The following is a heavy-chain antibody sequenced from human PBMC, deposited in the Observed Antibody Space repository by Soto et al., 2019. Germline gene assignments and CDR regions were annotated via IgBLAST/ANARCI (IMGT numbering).Heavy chain of an antibody. V-gene: IGHV4-4*07. CDR2: IYTSGST. CDR1: GGSISSYY. Sequence: SETLSLTCTVSGGSISSYYWSWIRQPAGKGLEWIGRIYTSGSTNYNPSLKSRVTMSVDTSKNQFSLKLSSATAADTAVYYCARRQEDYDSSGYYWDDAFDIWGQGTMVTVSS. D-gene: IGHD3-22*01. J-gene: IGHJ3*02. CDR3: ARRQEDYDSSGYYWDDAFDI.